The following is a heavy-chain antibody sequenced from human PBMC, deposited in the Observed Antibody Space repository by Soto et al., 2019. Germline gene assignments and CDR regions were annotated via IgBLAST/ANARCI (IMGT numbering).Heavy chain of an antibody. V-gene: IGHV1-69*06. Sequence: SVKISCKASGGTFSSYAISWVRQAPGQGLEWMGGIIPIFGTANYAQKFQGRVTITADKSTSTAYMELSSLRSEDTAVYYCARFTSDYYYYYGMDVWGQGTKVTVSS. CDR3: ARFTSDYYYYYGMDV. D-gene: IGHD2-2*01. J-gene: IGHJ6*02. CDR1: GGTFSSYA. CDR2: IIPIFGTA.